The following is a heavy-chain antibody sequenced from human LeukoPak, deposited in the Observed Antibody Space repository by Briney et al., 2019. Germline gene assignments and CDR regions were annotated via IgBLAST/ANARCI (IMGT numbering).Heavy chain of an antibody. Sequence: SETLSLTCTVSGGSISRSSYYWGWIRQPPGKGLEWIGSIYYSGSTYYNTSLKSRVTISLDTSKNQFSLKLSSVTAADTAVYYCARRVGATTGYYYYYYMDVWGKGTTVTVSS. D-gene: IGHD1-26*01. CDR3: ARRVGATTGYYYYYYMDV. J-gene: IGHJ6*03. CDR1: GGSISRSSYY. V-gene: IGHV4-39*07. CDR2: IYYSGST.